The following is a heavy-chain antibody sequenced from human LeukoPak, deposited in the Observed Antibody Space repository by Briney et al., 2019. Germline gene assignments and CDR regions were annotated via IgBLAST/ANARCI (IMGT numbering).Heavy chain of an antibody. CDR2: IYHSGST. CDR1: GYSISSGYY. CDR3: ARGVVVISSGDY. V-gene: IGHV4-38-2*01. D-gene: IGHD3-22*01. J-gene: IGHJ4*02. Sequence: SETLSLTCAVSGYSISSGYYWGCIRQPPGKGLEWIGSIYHSGSTYYNPSLKSRVTISVDTSKNQFSLKLSSVTAAGTAVYYCARGVVVISSGDYWGQGTLVTVSS.